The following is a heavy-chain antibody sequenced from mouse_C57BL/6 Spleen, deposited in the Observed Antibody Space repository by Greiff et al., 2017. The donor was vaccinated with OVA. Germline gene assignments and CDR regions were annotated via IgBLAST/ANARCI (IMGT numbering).Heavy chain of an antibody. CDR2: IRLKSDNYAT. J-gene: IGHJ3*01. CDR1: GFTFSNYW. V-gene: IGHV6-3*01. Sequence: EVQGVESGGGLVQPGGSMKLSCVASGFTFSNYWMNWVRQSPEKGLEWVAQIRLKSDNYATHYAESVKGRFTISRDDSKSRVYLQMNNLRAEDTGIYYCTAPAGFAYWGQGTLVTVSA. CDR3: TAPAGFAY.